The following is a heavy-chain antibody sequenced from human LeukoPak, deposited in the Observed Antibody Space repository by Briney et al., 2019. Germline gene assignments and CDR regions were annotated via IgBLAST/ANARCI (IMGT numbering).Heavy chain of an antibody. CDR3: ARDSGYSYGGGYYYYYGMDV. J-gene: IGHJ6*02. CDR1: GFTFSSYA. CDR2: ISSSSSYI. D-gene: IGHD5-18*01. Sequence: GGSLRLSCAASGFTFSSYAMSWVRQAPGKGLEWVSSISSSSSYIYYADSVKGRFTISRDNAKNSLYLQMNSLRAEDTAVYYCARDSGYSYGGGYYYYYGMDVWGQGTTVTVSS. V-gene: IGHV3-21*01.